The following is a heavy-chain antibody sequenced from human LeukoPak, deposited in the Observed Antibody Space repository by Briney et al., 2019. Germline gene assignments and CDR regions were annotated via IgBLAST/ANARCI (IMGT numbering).Heavy chain of an antibody. CDR1: GGSFSGYY. CDR3: AATGGSSWGYYFDY. D-gene: IGHD6-13*01. J-gene: IGHJ4*02. V-gene: IGHV4-34*01. CDR2: INHSGST. Sequence: SETLSLTCAVYGGSFSGYYWSWIRQPPGKGLEWIGEINHSGSTNYNPSLKSRVTISVDTSKNQFSLKLSSVTAADTAVYYRAATGGSSWGYYFDYWGQGTLVTVSS.